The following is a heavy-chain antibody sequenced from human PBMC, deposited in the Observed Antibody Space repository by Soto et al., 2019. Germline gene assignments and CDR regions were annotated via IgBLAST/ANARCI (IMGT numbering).Heavy chain of an antibody. CDR3: ARERRDGSRLDP. CDR1: GGSISSGDYY. Sequence: QVQLQESGPGLVKPSQTLSLTCTVSGGSISSGDYYWSWIRQPPGKGLEWIGYIYYSGSTYYNPSPKSRVTISVDTSKNQFSLKLSSGTAADTAVYYWARERRDGSRLDPWGQGTLVTVSS. V-gene: IGHV4-30-4*01. D-gene: IGHD6-13*01. J-gene: IGHJ5*02. CDR2: IYYSGST.